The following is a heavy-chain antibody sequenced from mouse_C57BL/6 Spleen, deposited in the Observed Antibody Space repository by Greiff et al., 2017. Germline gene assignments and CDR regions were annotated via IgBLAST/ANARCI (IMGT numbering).Heavy chain of an antibody. CDR3: VYSNSWFAC. D-gene: IGHD2-5*01. CDR2: IDPSDSYT. J-gene: IGHJ3*01. Sequence: VQLQQPGAELVKPGASVKLSCKASGYTFTSYWMQWVKQRPGQGLEWIGEIDPSDSYTNYNQKFKGKATLTVDTSSSTAYMQLSSLTSEDSAVYYCVYSNSWFACWGHGALVAVSA. CDR1: GYTFTSYW. V-gene: IGHV1-50*01.